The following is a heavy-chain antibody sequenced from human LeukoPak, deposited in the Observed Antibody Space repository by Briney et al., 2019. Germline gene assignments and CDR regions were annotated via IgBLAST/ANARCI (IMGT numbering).Heavy chain of an antibody. CDR2: ISAYNGNT. D-gene: IGHD3-9*01. CDR1: VYTLTSYG. J-gene: IGHJ1*01. V-gene: IGHV1-18*01. Sequence: ASVKVSCKASVYTLTSYGISWVRHAPGQGLEWRGWISAYNGNTNYAQKIQGRVTMTTDTSTSTAYMELRSLRPDATAVYYCARNLERYFDWTTAPESFQHWGQGTLVTVSS. CDR3: ARNLERYFDWTTAPESFQH.